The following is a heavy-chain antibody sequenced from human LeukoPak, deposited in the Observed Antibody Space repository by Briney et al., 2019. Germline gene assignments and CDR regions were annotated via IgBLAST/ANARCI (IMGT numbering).Heavy chain of an antibody. CDR3: ARDHRVTTPYYYYYYGMDV. D-gene: IGHD4-17*01. V-gene: IGHV4-31*03. Sequence: SETLSLTCTVSGGSISSGGYYWSWIRQHPGKGLEWIGYIYYSGSTYYNPSLKSRVTISVDTSKNQFSLKLSPVTAADTAVYYCARDHRVTTPYYYYYYGMDVWGQGTTVTVSS. CDR1: GGSISSGGYY. CDR2: IYYSGST. J-gene: IGHJ6*02.